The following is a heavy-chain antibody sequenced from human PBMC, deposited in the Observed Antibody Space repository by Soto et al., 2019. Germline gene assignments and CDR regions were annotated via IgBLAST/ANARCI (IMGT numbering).Heavy chain of an antibody. CDR3: ATDVNYYGSGRYYTPFDY. D-gene: IGHD3-10*01. Sequence: EVQLLESGGGLVQPGGSLRLSCAASGFTFSSYAMSWVRQAPGKGLEWVSAISGSGGSTYYADSVKGRFTISRDNSKNTLYLQMNSLRAEDTAVYYCATDVNYYGSGRYYTPFDYWGQGTLVTVSS. CDR2: ISGSGGST. V-gene: IGHV3-23*01. J-gene: IGHJ4*02. CDR1: GFTFSSYA.